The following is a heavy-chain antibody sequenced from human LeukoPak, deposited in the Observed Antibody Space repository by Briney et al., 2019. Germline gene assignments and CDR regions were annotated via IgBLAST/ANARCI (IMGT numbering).Heavy chain of an antibody. D-gene: IGHD3-22*01. V-gene: IGHV3-11*01. CDR2: ISSSGSTI. Sequence: GGSLRLSCAASGFSFSDYYMSWIRQAPGKGLEWVSYISSSGSTIYYADSVKGRFTISRDNAKKSLYLQMNSLRAEDTAVYHCASPYYYDSSGYYPGGAFDIWGQGTMVTVSS. CDR3: ASPYYYDSSGYYPGGAFDI. J-gene: IGHJ3*02. CDR1: GFSFSDYY.